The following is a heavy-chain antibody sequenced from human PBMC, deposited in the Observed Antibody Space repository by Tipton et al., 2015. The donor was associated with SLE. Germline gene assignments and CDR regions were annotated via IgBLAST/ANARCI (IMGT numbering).Heavy chain of an antibody. CDR1: GFTFIIYA. CDR2: ISYDASNK. J-gene: IGHJ4*01. V-gene: IGHV3-30*04. D-gene: IGHD5-24*01. Sequence: SLRLSCAASGFTFIIYAMHWVRQAPGKGLEWVAVISYDASNKYYADSVKGRFTISRDNSKNTLYLQMNSLRAEDTAVYYCAGAPLGSITGFDFWGHGALVTVSS. CDR3: AGAPLGSITGFDF.